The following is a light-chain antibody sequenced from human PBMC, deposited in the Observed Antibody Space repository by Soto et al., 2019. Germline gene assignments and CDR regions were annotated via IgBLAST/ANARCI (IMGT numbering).Light chain of an antibody. CDR1: SSDVGTYNL. V-gene: IGLV2-23*02. CDR2: EAS. CDR3: CSYADSGTFYV. J-gene: IGLJ1*01. Sequence: QSVLTQPASVSGSPGQSITISCTGSSSDVGTYNLVSWYQLHPGKAPQLLIYEASKRPSGVSNRFSGSKSGNTASLTISGLQAEDEADYFCCSYADSGTFYVFCTGSKVTVL.